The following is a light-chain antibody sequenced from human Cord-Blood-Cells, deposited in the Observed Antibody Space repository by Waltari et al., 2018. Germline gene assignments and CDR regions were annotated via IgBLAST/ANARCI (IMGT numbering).Light chain of an antibody. J-gene: IGKJ2*01. CDR3: QQRSNWPPEYT. Sequence: IVLNQSPATLSLSPGESATLPCRASQSVSSYLAWYQQKPGQAPRLPIYDASNRATGIPARFSGSGSGTDFTLTISSLEPEDFAVYYCQQRSNWPPEYTFGQGTKLEIK. V-gene: IGKV3-11*01. CDR1: QSVSSY. CDR2: DAS.